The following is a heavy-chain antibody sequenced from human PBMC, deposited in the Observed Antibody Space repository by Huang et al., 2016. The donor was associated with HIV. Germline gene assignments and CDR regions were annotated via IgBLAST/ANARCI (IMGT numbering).Heavy chain of an antibody. Sequence: EVQLVQSGAEVKKPGESLKISCQGSGYSFNTYWIAWVRQMPGKGPAGMGIIYPGYSDTRYSPSFQGQVTISADKSIDTAYLQWRSLKASDTAMYYCARKFSSTWYRAFDLWGQGTMVTVSS. CDR1: GYSFNTYW. D-gene: IGHD6-13*01. CDR2: IYPGYSDT. CDR3: ARKFSSTWYRAFDL. V-gene: IGHV5-51*01. J-gene: IGHJ3*01.